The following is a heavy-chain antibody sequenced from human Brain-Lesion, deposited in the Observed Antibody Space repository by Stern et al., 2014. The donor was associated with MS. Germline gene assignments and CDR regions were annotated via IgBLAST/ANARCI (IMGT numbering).Heavy chain of an antibody. D-gene: IGHD2/OR15-2a*01. CDR3: AKDRQYLTYFFDH. J-gene: IGHJ5*02. Sequence: VQLVESGGGVVQPGRPLRLSCVASGFTFGSCAMQWVRQAPGKGLELVAAVTDDGSNKYYADSVKGRFTISRDNSQNTLYMQMSSLRPEDTAVYYCAKDRQYLTYFFDHWGQGSLVTVSS. CDR2: VTDDGSNK. CDR1: GFTFGSCA. V-gene: IGHV3-30*18.